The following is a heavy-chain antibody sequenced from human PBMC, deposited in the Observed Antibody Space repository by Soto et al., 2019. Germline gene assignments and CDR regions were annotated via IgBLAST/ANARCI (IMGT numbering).Heavy chain of an antibody. J-gene: IGHJ6*03. CDR1: GFTFDDYA. Sequence: GGSLRLSCAASGFTFDDYAMHWVRQAPGKGLEWVSGISWNSGSIGYADSVKGRFTISRDNAKNSLYLQMNSLRAEDTALNYCSAKYCSGGSCYSDPPPYYYYMDVWGKGTTVTVSS. CDR2: ISWNSGSI. CDR3: SAKYCSGGSCYSDPPPYYYYMDV. V-gene: IGHV3-9*01. D-gene: IGHD2-15*01.